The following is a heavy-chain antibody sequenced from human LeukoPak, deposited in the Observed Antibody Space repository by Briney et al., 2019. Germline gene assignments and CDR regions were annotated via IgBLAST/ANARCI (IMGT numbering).Heavy chain of an antibody. CDR2: IRYDGSNK. CDR3: ARDVGGYTSLIDY. J-gene: IGHJ4*02. D-gene: IGHD5-12*01. Sequence: GGSLRLSWAAAGFTFSSYGMHWVRQAPGQGLEWVAVIRYDGSNKYYADSVKGRFTISRDNSKNTLYLQMNSLRAEDTAVYYYARDVGGYTSLIDYWGQGTLVTVSS. CDR1: GFTFSSYG. V-gene: IGHV3-33*01.